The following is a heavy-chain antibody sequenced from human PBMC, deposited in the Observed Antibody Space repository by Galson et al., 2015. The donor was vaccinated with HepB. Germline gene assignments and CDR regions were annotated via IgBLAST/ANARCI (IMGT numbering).Heavy chain of an antibody. CDR1: GFTFSSYW. V-gene: IGHV3-74*01. CDR3: ARDSDSSSWYITYYYYYGMDV. CDR2: INSDGSST. D-gene: IGHD6-13*01. Sequence: SLRLSCAASGFTFSSYWMHWVRQAPGKGLVWVSRINSDGSSTSYADSVKGRFTISRDNAKNTLYLQMNSLRAEDTAVYYCARDSDSSSWYITYYYYYGMDVWGQGTTVTVSS. J-gene: IGHJ6*02.